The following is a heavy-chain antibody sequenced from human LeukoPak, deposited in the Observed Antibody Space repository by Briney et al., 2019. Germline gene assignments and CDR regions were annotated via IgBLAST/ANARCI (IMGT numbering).Heavy chain of an antibody. Sequence: GGSLRLSCAASGFTFSTQTMTWVRQAPGKGLEWVSVTSTRGGTQYADSVKGRFTISRDNSKNTLYLQMNSLRAEDTAVYYCAKDRTSVGATTDYWGQGTLVTVSS. CDR2: TSTRGGT. J-gene: IGHJ4*02. D-gene: IGHD1-26*01. V-gene: IGHV3-23*01. CDR3: AKDRTSVGATTDY. CDR1: GFTFSTQT.